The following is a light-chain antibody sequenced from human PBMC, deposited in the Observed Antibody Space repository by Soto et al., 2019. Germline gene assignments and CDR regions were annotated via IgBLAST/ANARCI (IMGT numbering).Light chain of an antibody. CDR3: SSYAGSNKV. J-gene: IGLJ1*01. CDR1: SSDVGGYNY. V-gene: IGLV2-8*01. Sequence: HSVLTKPPSSNGFPGQSVTISCTGTSSDVGGYNYVSWFQQHPGKAPKLMIYEVNKRPSGVPDRFSGSKSGNTASLTVSGLQAEDEADYYCSSYAGSNKVFGTGTKVTVL. CDR2: EVN.